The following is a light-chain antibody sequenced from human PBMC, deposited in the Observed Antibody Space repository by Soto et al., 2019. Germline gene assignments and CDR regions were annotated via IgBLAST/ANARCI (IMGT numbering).Light chain of an antibody. CDR1: SSDVGGYNY. J-gene: IGLJ2*01. V-gene: IGLV2-8*01. Sequence: QSALTQPPSASGSPGQSVTISCTGTSSDVGGYNYVSWYQQHPGKAPKLMIYEVSKRPSGVPDHFSGSKSGNTASLTVSGLQAEDEADYYCSSYAGSNILFGGGTKLTVL. CDR2: EVS. CDR3: SSYAGSNIL.